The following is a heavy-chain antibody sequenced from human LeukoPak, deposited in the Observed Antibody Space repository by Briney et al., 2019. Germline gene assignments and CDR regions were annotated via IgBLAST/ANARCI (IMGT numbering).Heavy chain of an antibody. J-gene: IGHJ4*02. CDR1: GGSVSSGSYY. CDR3: ARHVVAEPGYSYGPIGH. V-gene: IGHV4-61*01. CDR2: IHYSGNT. Sequence: PSGTLSLTCTVSGGSVSSGSYYWSWIRQPPGKGLEWIGYIHYSGNTNYKSSLKSRVTMSLDTSKNQFSLKVSSVTAADTAVYYCARHVVAEPGYSYGPIGHWGQGTLVTVSS. D-gene: IGHD5-18*01.